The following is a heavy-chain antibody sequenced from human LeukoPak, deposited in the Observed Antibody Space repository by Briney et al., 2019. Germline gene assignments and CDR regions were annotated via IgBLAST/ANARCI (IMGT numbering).Heavy chain of an antibody. V-gene: IGHV4-59*11. CDR2: TWYFGST. J-gene: IGHJ4*02. Sequence: SETLSLTCTVTGGSISSHCWGWLRQPPGKGLEWIGNTWYFGSTSYNPSLSNRVTISEDTSKNQISLKLSSVTAADTAIYYCAAIKRGYDDLHFHYWGQGRLVTVS. CDR3: AAIKRGYDDLHFHY. D-gene: IGHD2-15*01. CDR1: GGSISSHC.